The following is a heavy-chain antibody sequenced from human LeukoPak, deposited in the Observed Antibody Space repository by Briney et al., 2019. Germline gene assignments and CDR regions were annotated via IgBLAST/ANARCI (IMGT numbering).Heavy chain of an antibody. D-gene: IGHD2-15*01. CDR2: ISPYSGKT. CDR3: VREEWCSGGGCYLNAFEV. CDR1: DNTFAGKG. V-gene: IGHV1-18*01. Sequence: ASVKVSCKASDNTFAGKGVIWVRQAPGQGLEWMAYISPYSGKTRYVQNIQGRVTVTTDTTTTTSYLELRSLTSDDTAVYYCVREEWCSGGGCYLNAFEVSGQGTMVTVSS. J-gene: IGHJ3*01.